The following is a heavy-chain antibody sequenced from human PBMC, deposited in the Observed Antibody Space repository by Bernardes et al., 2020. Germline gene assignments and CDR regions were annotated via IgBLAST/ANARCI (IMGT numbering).Heavy chain of an antibody. D-gene: IGHD4-17*01. V-gene: IGHV3-15*01. CDR2: IKSKTDGGTT. CDR3: TTDSDYCHWYFDL. Sequence: GGSLRLSCAASGFTFSNSWMHWVRQAPGKGLEWVGRIKSKTDGGTTDYAAPVQVSFTISRDDSKNTLYLQMNSLKTEDTAVYYCTTDSDYCHWYFDLWGRGTLGTGSS. J-gene: IGHJ2*01. CDR1: GFTFSNSW.